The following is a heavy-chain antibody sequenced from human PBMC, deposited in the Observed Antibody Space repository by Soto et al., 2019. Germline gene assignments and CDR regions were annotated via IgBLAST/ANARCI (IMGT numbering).Heavy chain of an antibody. J-gene: IGHJ2*01. CDR3: ARDIAVADSRPGLYWYLDL. CDR2: ISSSSSTI. D-gene: IGHD6-19*01. Sequence: GSLRLSCAASGFTFSSYSMNWVRQAPGKGLEWVSYISSSSSTIYYADSVKGRFTISRDNAKNSLYLQMNSLRDEDTAVYYCARDIAVADSRPGLYWYLDLWGRGTLVTVSS. V-gene: IGHV3-48*02. CDR1: GFTFSSYS.